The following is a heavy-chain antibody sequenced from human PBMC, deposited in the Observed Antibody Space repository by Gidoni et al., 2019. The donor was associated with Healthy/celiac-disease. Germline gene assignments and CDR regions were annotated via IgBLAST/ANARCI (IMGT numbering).Heavy chain of an antibody. V-gene: IGHV3-33*01. J-gene: IGHJ4*02. Sequence: QVQLVESGGGVVQPGRSLRLSCAAAGFTFSSYGMHWVRQAPGKGLEWVAVIWYDGSNKYYADSVKGRFTISRDNSKNTLYLQMNSLRAEDTAVYYCARAPYSSGWLDYWGQGTLVTVSS. CDR2: IWYDGSNK. D-gene: IGHD6-19*01. CDR1: GFTFSSYG. CDR3: ARAPYSSGWLDY.